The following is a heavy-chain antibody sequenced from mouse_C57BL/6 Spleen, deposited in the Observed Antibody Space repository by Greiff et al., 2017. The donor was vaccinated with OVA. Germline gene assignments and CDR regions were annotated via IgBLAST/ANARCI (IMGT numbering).Heavy chain of an antibody. J-gene: IGHJ4*01. V-gene: IGHV1-20*01. CDR1: GYSFTGYF. Sequence: EVKLMESGPELVKPGDSVKISCKASGYSFTGYFMNWVMQSHGKSLEWIGRINPYNGDTFYNQKFKGKATLTVDKSSSTAHMELRSLTSEDSAVYYCARGAHYYGSSPYAMDYWGQGTSVTVSS. D-gene: IGHD1-1*01. CDR2: INPYNGDT. CDR3: ARGAHYYGSSPYAMDY.